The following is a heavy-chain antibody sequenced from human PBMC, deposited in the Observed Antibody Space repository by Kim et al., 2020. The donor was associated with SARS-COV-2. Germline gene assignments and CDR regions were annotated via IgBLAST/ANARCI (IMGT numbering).Heavy chain of an antibody. CDR1: GFTVSSNY. Sequence: GGSLRLSCAASGFTVSSNYMSWVRQAPGKGLEWVSVIYSGGSTYYADSVKGRFTISRDNSKNTLYLQMNSLRAEDTAVYYCARDSRRAPGIATYWGQGTLVTVSS. CDR3: ARDSRRAPGIATY. V-gene: IGHV3-66*01. J-gene: IGHJ4*02. CDR2: IYSGGST. D-gene: IGHD6-13*01.